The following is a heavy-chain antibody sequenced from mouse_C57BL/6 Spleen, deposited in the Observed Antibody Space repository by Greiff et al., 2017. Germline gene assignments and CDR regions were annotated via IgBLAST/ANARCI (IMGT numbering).Heavy chain of an antibody. CDR1: GFTFSDYG. CDR2: ISSGSSTI. Sequence: EVKLVESGGGLVKPGGSLKLSCAASGFTFSDYGMHWVRQAPEKGLEWVAYISSGSSTIYYADTVKGRFTISRDNAKNTLFLQMTSLRSEDTAMYYCAEDYGYTWFAYWGQRTLVTVSA. V-gene: IGHV5-17*01. J-gene: IGHJ3*01. CDR3: AEDYGYTWFAY. D-gene: IGHD2-2*01.